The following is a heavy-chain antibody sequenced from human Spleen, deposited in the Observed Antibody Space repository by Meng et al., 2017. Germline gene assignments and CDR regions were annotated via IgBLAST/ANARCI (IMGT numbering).Heavy chain of an antibody. CDR2: INHSGST. V-gene: IGHV4-34*01. J-gene: IGHJ4*02. Sequence: SETLSLTCAVYGGSFSGYYWSWFRQPPGKGLEWFGEINHSGSTNYNPSLKSRVTISVDTSKNQFSLKLSSVTAADTAVYYCARGFSGSGWYYFDYWGQGTLVTVSS. CDR3: ARGFSGSGWYYFDY. D-gene: IGHD6-19*01. CDR1: GGSFSGYY.